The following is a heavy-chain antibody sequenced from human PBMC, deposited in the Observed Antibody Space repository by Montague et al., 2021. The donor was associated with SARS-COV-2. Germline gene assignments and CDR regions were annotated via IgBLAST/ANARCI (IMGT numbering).Heavy chain of an antibody. CDR1: GGSITDRTYY. CDR2: ISYSGTP. J-gene: IGHJ4*02. D-gene: IGHD6-13*01. V-gene: IGHV4-39*01. Sequence: SETLSLTCSVSGGSITDRTYYWGCIRQSPGNGLEWIGDISYSGTPYYNPSLKSPVTISLDTAQNQFSLKMTSVTAADTAVYYGARHWGIAAAGNWGQGTLVTVSS. CDR3: ARHWGIAAAGN.